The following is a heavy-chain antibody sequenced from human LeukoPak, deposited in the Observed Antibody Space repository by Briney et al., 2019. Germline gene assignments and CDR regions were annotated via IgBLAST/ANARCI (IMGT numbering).Heavy chain of an antibody. CDR3: AKCFMTTVTTAFDY. CDR1: GFTLSSYA. J-gene: IGHJ4*02. Sequence: GGSLRLSCAASGFTLSSYAMSWVRHAPGKGLERVSAISGSGGSTYYVDSVKGRFTISRDNSKNTLYLQMNSLRAEDTAVYYCAKCFMTTVTTAFDYWGQGTLVTVSS. CDR2: ISGSGGST. D-gene: IGHD4-17*01. V-gene: IGHV3-23*01.